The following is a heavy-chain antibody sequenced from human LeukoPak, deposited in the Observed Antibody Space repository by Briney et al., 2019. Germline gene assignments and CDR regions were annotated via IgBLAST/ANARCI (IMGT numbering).Heavy chain of an antibody. D-gene: IGHD1-7*01. CDR2: ISTSGTT. J-gene: IGHJ3*02. V-gene: IGHV4-4*07. Sequence: PSETLSLTCTVPGGSLSPYSWNWIRQFAGSGLEWIGGISTSGTTNYSPSLKSRVTMSIDTSKNQFSLKLTSVTAADTAMYYCARWNSAFDIWGQGTMVTVSS. CDR3: ARWNSAFDI. CDR1: GGSLSPYS.